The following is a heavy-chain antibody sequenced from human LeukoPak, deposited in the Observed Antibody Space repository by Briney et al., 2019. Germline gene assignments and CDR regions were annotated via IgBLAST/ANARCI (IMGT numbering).Heavy chain of an antibody. J-gene: IGHJ3*02. CDR3: ATDGEQLRTAFDI. D-gene: IGHD6-6*01. Sequence: ASVKVSCKVSGYTLIELSMHWVRQAPGKGLEWMGGFDPEDGETIYAQKFQGRVTMTEDTSTDTAYMELSSLRSEDTAVYYCATDGEQLRTAFDIWGQGTMVTVSS. CDR1: GYTLIELS. CDR2: FDPEDGET. V-gene: IGHV1-24*01.